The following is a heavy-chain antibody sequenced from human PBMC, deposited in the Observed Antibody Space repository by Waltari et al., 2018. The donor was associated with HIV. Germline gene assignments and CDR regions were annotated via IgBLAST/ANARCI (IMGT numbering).Heavy chain of an antibody. Sequence: QVQLQESGPGLVKPSQTLSLTCTGPGGPISRGTYYWSWVRQPAGKGLEWIGRIYTSGSTNYNPSLKSRLTISVDTSKNQFSLKLSSVTAADTAVYYCARTRIPSSGWYVDYWGQGTLVTVSS. D-gene: IGHD6-19*01. CDR3: ARTRIPSSGWYVDY. V-gene: IGHV4-61*02. J-gene: IGHJ4*02. CDR2: IYTSGST. CDR1: GGPISRGTYY.